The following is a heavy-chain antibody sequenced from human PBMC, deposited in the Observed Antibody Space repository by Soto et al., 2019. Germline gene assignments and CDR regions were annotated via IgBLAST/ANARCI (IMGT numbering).Heavy chain of an antibody. D-gene: IGHD4-4*01. CDR3: ARHPRDDYNYGGSGIFDY. Sequence: QLQLQESGPGLVKPSETLSLTCSVSGGSISSRTFWWAWIRQPPGKGLEWIGDMYYSGSSYSSPSLKSRVTLSVDTYKTQLPLKMNSVTAADTAVYYCARHPRDDYNYGGSGIFDYWGPGTLVTVSS. CDR2: MYYSGSS. V-gene: IGHV4-39*01. CDR1: GGSISSRTFW. J-gene: IGHJ4*02.